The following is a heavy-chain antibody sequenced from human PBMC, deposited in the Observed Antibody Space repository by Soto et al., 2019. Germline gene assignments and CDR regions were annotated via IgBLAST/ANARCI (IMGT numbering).Heavy chain of an antibody. CDR2: IKQDGSEK. J-gene: IGHJ4*02. D-gene: IGHD5-12*01. CDR3: ARCLAVEMATIYYFDY. V-gene: IGHV3-7*01. CDR1: GFTFSSYW. Sequence: GGSLRLSCAASGFTFSSYWMSWARQAPGKGLEWVANIKQDGSEKYYVDSVKGRFTISRDNAKNSLYLQMNSLRAEDTAVYYCARCLAVEMATIYYFDYWGQGTLVTVSS.